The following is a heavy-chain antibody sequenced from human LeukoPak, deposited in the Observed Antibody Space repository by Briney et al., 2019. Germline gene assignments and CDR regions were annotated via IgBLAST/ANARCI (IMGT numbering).Heavy chain of an antibody. V-gene: IGHV4-34*01. Sequence: PSETLSLTCAVYGGPFSGYYWSWIRQPPGKELEWIGEINHSGSTNYNPSLKSRVTISVDASKNQFSLKLSSVTAADTAVYYCARGMWLVRYYYYMDVWGKGTTVTVSS. D-gene: IGHD6-19*01. J-gene: IGHJ6*03. CDR1: GGPFSGYY. CDR2: INHSGST. CDR3: ARGMWLVRYYYYMDV.